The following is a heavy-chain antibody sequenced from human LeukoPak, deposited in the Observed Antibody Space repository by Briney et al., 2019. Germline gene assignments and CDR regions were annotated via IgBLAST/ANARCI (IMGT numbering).Heavy chain of an antibody. CDR1: EYTITEFS. V-gene: IGHV1-2*02. CDR3: ARVRGYSYGAFDY. Sequence: ASVKVSCKASEYTITEFSVHWVRQAPGQGLEWMGWINPNSGGTNYAQKFQGRVTMTRDTSISTAYMELSRLRSDDTAVYYCARVRGYSYGAFDYWGQGTLVTVSS. J-gene: IGHJ4*02. CDR2: INPNSGGT. D-gene: IGHD5-18*01.